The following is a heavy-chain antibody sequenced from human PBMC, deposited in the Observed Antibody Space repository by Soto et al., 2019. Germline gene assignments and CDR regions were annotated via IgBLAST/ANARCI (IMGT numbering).Heavy chain of an antibody. CDR3: AREGYSSGWSDAFDI. CDR2: INAGNGNT. Sequence: QVQLVQSGAEEKKPGASVKVSCKASGYTFTSYAMHWVRQAPGQRLEWMGWINAGNGNTKYSQKFQGRVTITRDTSASTAYMELSSLRSEDTAVYYCAREGYSSGWSDAFDIWGQGTMVTVSS. J-gene: IGHJ3*02. V-gene: IGHV1-3*05. D-gene: IGHD6-19*01. CDR1: GYTFTSYA.